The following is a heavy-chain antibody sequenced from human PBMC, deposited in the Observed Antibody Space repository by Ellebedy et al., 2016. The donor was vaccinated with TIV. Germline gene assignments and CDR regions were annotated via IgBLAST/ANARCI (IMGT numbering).Heavy chain of an antibody. CDR2: IIPIFGAT. Sequence: SVKVSCXAPGGISNSHGFSWVRQAPGQGLEWMGGIIPIFGATDYAQRFRGRLIVTADRSTQTVFMELSSLRSEDTAVYYCARDVHPWGGQLLGCFEAWGQGTLVIVSS. D-gene: IGHD3-16*01. CDR3: ARDVHPWGGQLLGCFEA. V-gene: IGHV1-69*06. J-gene: IGHJ5*02. CDR1: GGISNSHG.